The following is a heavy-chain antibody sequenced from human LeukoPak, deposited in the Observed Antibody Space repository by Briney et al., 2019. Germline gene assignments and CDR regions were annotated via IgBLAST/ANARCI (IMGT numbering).Heavy chain of an antibody. CDR3: AKDGGLWVSAHWGDS. CDR2: ISISGDGT. Sequence: GGSLRLSCAGSGFTFNNYAMSWVRQTPRKGLEWVSTISISGDGTYYADPVKGRFTMSRDKSKNTLYLQMNSLRAEDTAVYYCAKDGGLWVSAHWGDSWGRGTLVTVSS. V-gene: IGHV3-23*01. D-gene: IGHD7-27*01. CDR1: GFTFNNYA. J-gene: IGHJ4*02.